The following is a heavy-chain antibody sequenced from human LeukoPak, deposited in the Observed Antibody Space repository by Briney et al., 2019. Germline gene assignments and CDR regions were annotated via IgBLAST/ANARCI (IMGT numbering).Heavy chain of an antibody. Sequence: SETLSLTCTVSGYSISSGYYWGWIRQPPGKGLEWIGSIYHSGSTYYNPSLKSRVTISVDTSKNQFSLKLSSVTAADTAVYYCARGVAQQLANYYYMDVWGKGTTVTISS. V-gene: IGHV4-38-2*02. CDR1: GYSISSGYY. CDR3: ARGVAQQLANYYYMDV. D-gene: IGHD6-13*01. J-gene: IGHJ6*03. CDR2: IYHSGST.